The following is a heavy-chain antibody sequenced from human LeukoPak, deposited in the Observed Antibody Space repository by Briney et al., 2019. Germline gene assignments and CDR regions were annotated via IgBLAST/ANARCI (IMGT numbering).Heavy chain of an antibody. D-gene: IGHD3-10*01. Sequence: ASVKVSCKASGYTFASYYMHWVRQAPGRGLEWMGIINPSGGSTSYAQKFQGRVTMTRDTSTSTVYMELSSLRSEDTAVYYCARGRPAYGSGSYYKGTIDYWGQGTLVTVSS. V-gene: IGHV1-46*01. CDR1: GYTFASYY. CDR3: ARGRPAYGSGSYYKGTIDY. J-gene: IGHJ4*02. CDR2: INPSGGST.